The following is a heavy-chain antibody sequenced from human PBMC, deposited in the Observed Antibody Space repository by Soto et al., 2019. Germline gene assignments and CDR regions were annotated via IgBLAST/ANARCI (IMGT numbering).Heavy chain of an antibody. Sequence: GSLILSCAASGFTFSSYAMSWVRQAPGKGLEWVSAISGSGGSTYYADSVKGRFTISRDNSKNTLYLQMNSLRAEDTAVYYCAKGRITIFGVVIIRADYFDYWGQGTLVTVSS. CDR2: ISGSGGST. CDR1: GFTFSSYA. D-gene: IGHD3-3*01. CDR3: AKGRITIFGVVIIRADYFDY. J-gene: IGHJ4*02. V-gene: IGHV3-23*01.